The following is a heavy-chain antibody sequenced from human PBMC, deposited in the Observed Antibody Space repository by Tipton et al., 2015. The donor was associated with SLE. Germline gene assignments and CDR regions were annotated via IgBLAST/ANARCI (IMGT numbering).Heavy chain of an antibody. Sequence: TLSLTCTVYGGSLSSYYWSWIRQPPGKGLEWIGYIYYSGSTNYNPSLKSRVTISVDTSKNQFSLKLSSVTAADTAVYYCARAKHIVVVRGYYFDYWGQGTLVTVSS. CDR3: ARAKHIVVVRGYYFDY. J-gene: IGHJ4*02. V-gene: IGHV4-59*12. CDR2: IYYSGST. CDR1: GGSLSSYY. D-gene: IGHD2-21*01.